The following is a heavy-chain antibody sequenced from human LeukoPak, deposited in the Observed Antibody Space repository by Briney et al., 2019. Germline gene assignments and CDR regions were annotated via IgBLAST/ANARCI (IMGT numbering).Heavy chain of an antibody. J-gene: IGHJ4*02. D-gene: IGHD4-17*01. CDR1: GFSFRNYA. V-gene: IGHV3-23*01. CDR2: ISGSGDST. Sequence: GGSLRLSCVGSGFSFRNYAMSWVRQAPGKGLEWVSSISGSGDSTYYADSVKGRFTISRDNSKNTLYLQMNSLRAEDTAVYYCAREAVTRNYFDYWGQGTLVTVSS. CDR3: AREAVTRNYFDY.